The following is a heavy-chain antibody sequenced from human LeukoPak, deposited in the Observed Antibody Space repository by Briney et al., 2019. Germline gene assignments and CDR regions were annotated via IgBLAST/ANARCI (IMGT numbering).Heavy chain of an antibody. J-gene: IGHJ4*02. D-gene: IGHD3-10*01. Sequence: GSLRLSCAASGFTFSTYAMNWVRQAPGKGLEWVSYISRSSTSIYYAASVKGRFTVSRDNAKNSLYLQMNSLRAEDSAVYFCARVEDGSYSSIDYWGQGTLVTVSS. CDR1: GFTFSTYA. CDR2: ISRSSTSI. CDR3: ARVEDGSYSSIDY. V-gene: IGHV3-48*01.